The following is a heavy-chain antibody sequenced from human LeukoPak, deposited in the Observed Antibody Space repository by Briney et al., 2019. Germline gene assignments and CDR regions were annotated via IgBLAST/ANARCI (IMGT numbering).Heavy chain of an antibody. CDR3: ARDCSSTSCYFDAFDI. J-gene: IGHJ3*02. Sequence: GGSLRLSCAASGFTFSTYSMNWVRQAPGKGLEWVSSISSSSRDIYYADSVKGRFTISRDNAKNSLYLQMNSLRAEDTAVYYCARDCSSTSCYFDAFDIWGQGTMVTVSS. CDR2: ISSSSRDI. D-gene: IGHD2-2*01. V-gene: IGHV3-21*01. CDR1: GFTFSTYS.